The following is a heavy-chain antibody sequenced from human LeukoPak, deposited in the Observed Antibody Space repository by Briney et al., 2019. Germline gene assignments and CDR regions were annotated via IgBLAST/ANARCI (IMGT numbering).Heavy chain of an antibody. CDR1: GFTFSSYA. D-gene: IGHD6-6*01. CDR3: ARSLSSSSLCYYYYMDV. J-gene: IGHJ6*03. CDR2: ISYDGSNK. Sequence: GRSLRLSCAASGFTFSSYAMHWVRQAPGKGLEWVAVISYDGSNKYYADSVKGRFTISRDNSKNTLYLQMNSLRAEDTAVYYCARSLSSSSLCYYYYMDVWGKGTTVTLSS. V-gene: IGHV3-30-3*01.